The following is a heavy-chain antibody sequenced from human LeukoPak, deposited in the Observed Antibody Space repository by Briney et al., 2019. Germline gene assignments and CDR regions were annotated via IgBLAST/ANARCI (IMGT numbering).Heavy chain of an antibody. J-gene: IGHJ4*02. Sequence: NPSETLPLTCTVSGGSISSGDYYWSWIRQPPGKGLEWIGYIYYSGSTYYNPSLKSRVTISVDTSKNQFSLKLSSVTAADTAVYYCARDSPTWTTLFDYWGQGTLVTVSS. D-gene: IGHD4-17*01. CDR1: GGSISSGDYY. CDR2: IYYSGST. CDR3: ARDSPTWTTLFDY. V-gene: IGHV4-30-4*01.